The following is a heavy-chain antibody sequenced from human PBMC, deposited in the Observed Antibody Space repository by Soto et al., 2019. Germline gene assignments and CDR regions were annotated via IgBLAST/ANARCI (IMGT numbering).Heavy chain of an antibody. J-gene: IGHJ6*02. CDR1: GFTFSTYG. D-gene: IGHD6-19*01. CDR2: IWFDGSNK. Sequence: PGGSLRLSCAASGFTFSTYGMHWVRQAPGKGLEWVAVIWFDGSNKYYADSVKGRFTISRDNSNNTLFLQMNSLRAEDTAVYYCSKDQLGGWDYYYYYYGMDVWGQGTTVTVSS. CDR3: SKDQLGGWDYYYYYYGMDV. V-gene: IGHV3-33*06.